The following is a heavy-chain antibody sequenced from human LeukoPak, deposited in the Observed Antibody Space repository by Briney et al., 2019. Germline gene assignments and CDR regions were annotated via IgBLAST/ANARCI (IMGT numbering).Heavy chain of an antibody. V-gene: IGHV4-4*07. CDR2: IYTSGST. CDR1: GGSISSYY. CDR3: AREGALYYYYYMDV. D-gene: IGHD1-26*01. Sequence: SETLSLTCTVSGGSISSYYWSWIRQPAAKGLEWIGRIYTSGSTNYNPSLKSRVTMSVDTSKNQFSLKLSSVTAADTAVYYCAREGALYYYYYMDVWGKGTTVTISS. J-gene: IGHJ6*03.